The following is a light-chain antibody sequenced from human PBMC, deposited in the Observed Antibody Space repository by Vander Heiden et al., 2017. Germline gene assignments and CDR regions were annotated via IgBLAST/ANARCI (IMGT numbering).Light chain of an antibody. CDR3: QQYYSTPIT. CDR2: WAS. J-gene: IGKJ5*01. Sequence: DIVMSPSPDPLAVSVGERATINCKSSQSVLYSYNNTNYLAWYQQKPGQPPKLLIYWASTRESGVPDRFSGSGSGTDFTLTISSLQAEDVAVYYCQQYYSTPITFGQGTRLEIK. V-gene: IGKV4-1*01. CDR1: QSVLYSYNNTNY.